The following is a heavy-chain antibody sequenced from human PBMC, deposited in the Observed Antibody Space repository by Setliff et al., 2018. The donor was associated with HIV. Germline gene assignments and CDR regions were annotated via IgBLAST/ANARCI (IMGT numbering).Heavy chain of an antibody. CDR3: AGSILTGYYTFGADY. D-gene: IGHD3-9*01. CDR2: INPKSDGT. V-gene: IGHV1-2*04. Sequence: ASVKVSCKASGGTFSSYAISWVRQAPGQGLEWMGWINPKSDGTNYAQKFQGWITMTRDTSISTAYMELSRLRSEDTALYYCAGSILTGYYTFGADYWGQGTLVTVSS. CDR1: GGTFSSYA. J-gene: IGHJ4*02.